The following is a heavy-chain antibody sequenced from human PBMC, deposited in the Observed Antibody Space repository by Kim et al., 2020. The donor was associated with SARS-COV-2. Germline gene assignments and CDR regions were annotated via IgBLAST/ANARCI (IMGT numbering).Heavy chain of an antibody. Sequence: ASVKVSCKVSGYTLTELSMHWVRQAPGKGLEWMGGFDPEDGETIYAQKFQGRVTMTEDTSTDTAYMELSSLRSEDTAVYYCATPLTTYYGSENWFDPWGQGTLVTVSS. CDR1: GYTLTELS. J-gene: IGHJ5*02. CDR3: ATPLTTYYGSENWFDP. CDR2: FDPEDGET. D-gene: IGHD3-10*01. V-gene: IGHV1-24*01.